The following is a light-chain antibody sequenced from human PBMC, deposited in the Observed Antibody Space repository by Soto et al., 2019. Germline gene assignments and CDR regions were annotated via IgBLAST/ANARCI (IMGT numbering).Light chain of an antibody. CDR2: AAS. CDR3: QTYNSAPFT. V-gene: IGKV1-27*01. Sequence: DIQMTQSPSSLSASVGDRVTITCRASQGISNYLAWYQQKPGKVPKLLIYAASTLQSGVPSRLSGSGSGTGFTLTISSLQPEDVATYYCQTYNSAPFTFGPGTKVDIK. CDR1: QGISNY. J-gene: IGKJ3*01.